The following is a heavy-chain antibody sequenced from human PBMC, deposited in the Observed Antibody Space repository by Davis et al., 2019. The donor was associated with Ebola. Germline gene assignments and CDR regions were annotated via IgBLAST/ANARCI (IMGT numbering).Heavy chain of an antibody. CDR1: GGSFSGYY. CDR2: INHSGST. Sequence: SETLSLTCAVYGGSFSGYYWSWIRQPPGKGLEWIGEINHSGSTNYNPSLKSRVTISVDTSKNQFSLKLSSVTAADTAVYYCARQVGAGPFDYWGRGTLVTVSS. CDR3: ARQVGAGPFDY. D-gene: IGHD1-26*01. J-gene: IGHJ4*02. V-gene: IGHV4-34*01.